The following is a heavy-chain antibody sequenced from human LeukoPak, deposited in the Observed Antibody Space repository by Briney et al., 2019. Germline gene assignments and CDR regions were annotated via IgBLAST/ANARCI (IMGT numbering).Heavy chain of an antibody. CDR2: ISWNSGSI. V-gene: IGHV3-9*01. CDR1: GFTFDDYA. D-gene: IGHD3-10*01. CDR3: AKEGKNVLLWL. Sequence: GRSLRLSCAASGFTFDDYAMHWVRQAPGKGLEWVSGISWNSGSIGYADSVKGRFTISRDNSKNTLYLQMNSLRAEDTAVYYCAKEGKNVLLWLWGQGTLVTVSS. J-gene: IGHJ4*02.